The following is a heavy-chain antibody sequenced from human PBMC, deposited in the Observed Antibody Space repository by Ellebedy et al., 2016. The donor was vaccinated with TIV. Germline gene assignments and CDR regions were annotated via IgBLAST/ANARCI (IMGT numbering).Heavy chain of an antibody. CDR1: GFPFGCCA. V-gene: IGHV3-23*01. J-gene: IGHJ5*02. CDR3: AKLGGVLSWYAHH. CDR2: ISNGGDTT. D-gene: IGHD6-13*01. Sequence: GESLKISCAASGFPFGCCAMSWVRQAPGKGLEWVSVISNGGDTTYADDVKGRFTISRDNSKNTLYLQMNSLRADDTAIYYCAKLGGVLSWYAHHWGLGTLVTVSS.